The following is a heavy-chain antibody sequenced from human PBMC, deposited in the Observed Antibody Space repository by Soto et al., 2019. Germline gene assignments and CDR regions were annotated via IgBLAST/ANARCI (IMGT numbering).Heavy chain of an antibody. Sequence: EVQLLESGGGLVQPGGSLRLSCAASGFTFSSYAMSWVRQAPGKGLEWVSAISGSGGSTYYADSVKGRFTISRDNSKNTLYLQMNSLRAEDTAVYYCAKVLDTMVRGVIIHTYYYYGMDVWGQGTTVTVSS. CDR1: GFTFSSYA. CDR3: AKVLDTMVRGVIIHTYYYYGMDV. J-gene: IGHJ6*02. CDR2: ISGSGGST. V-gene: IGHV3-23*01. D-gene: IGHD3-10*01.